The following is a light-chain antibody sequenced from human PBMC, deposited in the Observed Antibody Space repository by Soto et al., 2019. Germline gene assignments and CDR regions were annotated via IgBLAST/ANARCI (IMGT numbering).Light chain of an antibody. CDR3: QQYANSPFT. CDR2: GAS. CDR1: QSVGSSY. V-gene: IGKV3-20*01. Sequence: EIVLTQSPGTLSLSPGERATLSCRASQSVGSSYLAWYQQKPGQAPRVLIYGASSRATGIPDRFSGSGSGTDFTLTISRLEPEDFAVYYCQQYANSPFTLGPGTKVDIK. J-gene: IGKJ3*01.